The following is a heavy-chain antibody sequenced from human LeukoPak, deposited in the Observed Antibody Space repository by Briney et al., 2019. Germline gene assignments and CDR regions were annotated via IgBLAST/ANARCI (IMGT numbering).Heavy chain of an antibody. CDR3: ARGAHSSSRRYYFDY. V-gene: IGHV1-69*05. J-gene: IGHJ4*02. D-gene: IGHD6-13*01. CDR2: IIPIFGTA. CDR1: GGTFSSYA. Sequence: GSSVKVSCKASGGTFSSYAISWVRQAPGQGLEWMGGIIPIFGTANYAQKFQGRVTITTDEFTSTAYMELSSLRSEDAAVYYCARGAHSSSRRYYFDYWGQGTLVTVSS.